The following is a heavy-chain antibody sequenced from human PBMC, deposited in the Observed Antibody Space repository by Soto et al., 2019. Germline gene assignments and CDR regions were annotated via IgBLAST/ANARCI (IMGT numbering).Heavy chain of an antibody. Sequence: SLRITCAASRITFNSYSMNLVRKAPGKGLEWVSYISSSSSTIYYADSVKGRFTISRDNAKNSLYLQMNSLRDEDTAVYYCASLYYDFWSETADAFDIWGQGTMVTVSS. CDR1: RITFNSYS. J-gene: IGHJ3*02. CDR3: ASLYYDFWSETADAFDI. D-gene: IGHD3-3*01. V-gene: IGHV3-48*02. CDR2: ISSSSSTI.